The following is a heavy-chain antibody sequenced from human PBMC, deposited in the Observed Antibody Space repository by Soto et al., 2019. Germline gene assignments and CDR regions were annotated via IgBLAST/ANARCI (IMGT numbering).Heavy chain of an antibody. CDR3: TRDFSPWNGGAWYDACDI. CDR2: IKQDGSVK. CDR1: GFTFRDYW. J-gene: IGHJ3*02. V-gene: IGHV3-7*01. Sequence: EVQVVESGGNLVQPGGSLRLSCAASGFTFRDYWMTWVRQAPGKGLEWLANIKQDGSVKHYVDSVEGRFSISRDNAKNSLYLEMDSLRAEDTAVYYCTRDFSPWNGGAWYDACDIWGQGTKVTVSS. D-gene: IGHD6-19*01.